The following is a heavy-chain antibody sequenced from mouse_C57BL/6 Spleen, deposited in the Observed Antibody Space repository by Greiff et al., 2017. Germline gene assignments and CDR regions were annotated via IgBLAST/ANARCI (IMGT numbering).Heavy chain of an antibody. CDR1: GYTFTDYE. V-gene: IGHV1-15*01. D-gene: IGHD5-1*01. CDR2: IDPETGGT. Sequence: QVQLQQSGAELVRPGASVTLSCKASGYTFTDYEMHWVKQTPVHGLEWIGAIDPETGGTAYNQKFKGKAILTADKSSSTAYMELRSLTSEDSAVYYCTGVRTYYWYFDVWGTGTTVTVSS. CDR3: TGVRTYYWYFDV. J-gene: IGHJ1*03.